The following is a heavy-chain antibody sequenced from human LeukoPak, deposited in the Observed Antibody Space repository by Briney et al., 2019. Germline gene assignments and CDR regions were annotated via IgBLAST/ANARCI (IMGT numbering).Heavy chain of an antibody. D-gene: IGHD2-15*01. V-gene: IGHV4-38-2*02. J-gene: IGHJ4*02. CDR2: IYHSGST. Sequence: SETLSLTCTVSGYSISSGYYWGWIRQPPGKGLEWIGSIYHSGSTYYNPSLKSRVTISVDTSKNQFSLKLSSVTAADTAVYYCAREVGYCSGGSCYSHDYWGQGTLVTVSS. CDR3: AREVGYCSGGSCYSHDY. CDR1: GYSISSGYY.